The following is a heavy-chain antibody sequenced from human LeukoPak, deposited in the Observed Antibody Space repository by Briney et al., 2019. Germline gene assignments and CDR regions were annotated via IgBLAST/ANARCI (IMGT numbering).Heavy chain of an antibody. J-gene: IGHJ4*02. D-gene: IGHD4-17*01. Sequence: RPGGSLRLPCAASGFTFSSYSMNWVRQAPGKGLEWVSYISSSSSTIYYADSVKGRFTISRDNAKNSLYLQMNSLRAEDTAAYYCAREQDRHYGDNVDYWGQGTLVTVSS. CDR3: AREQDRHYGDNVDY. V-gene: IGHV3-48*01. CDR1: GFTFSSYS. CDR2: ISSSSSTI.